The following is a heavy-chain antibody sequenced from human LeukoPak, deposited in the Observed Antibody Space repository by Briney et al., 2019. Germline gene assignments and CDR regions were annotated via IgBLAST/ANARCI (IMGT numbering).Heavy chain of an antibody. V-gene: IGHV4-30-4*01. CDR2: MHYNGDT. D-gene: IGHD3-22*01. Sequence: PSQTLSLTCTVSGGSISSDDHYWIWIRQPPGKGLEWIAYMHYNGDTYYNPALKSRVTISVDTSKNQFSLKVSSVTAADTAIYYCASVSYDTSLQHWGQGTLVTVSS. CDR3: ASVSYDTSLQH. CDR1: GGSISSDDHY. J-gene: IGHJ1*01.